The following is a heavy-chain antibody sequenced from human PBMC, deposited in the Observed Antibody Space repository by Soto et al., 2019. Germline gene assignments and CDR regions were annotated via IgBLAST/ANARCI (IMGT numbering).Heavy chain of an antibody. CDR3: VKRRGDGYFDL. Sequence: EVQLLESGGGLVQPGGSLRLSCTTSRFTFTNYGMNWVRQAPGKGLEWVAGVSARGRDTSYADSVKGRFIISRDNSKDTLHLQMNSLGAEDTALYYCVKRRGDGYFDLWGRGTLVTVSS. J-gene: IGHJ2*01. CDR1: RFTFTNYG. D-gene: IGHD7-27*01. CDR2: VSARGRDT. V-gene: IGHV3-23*01.